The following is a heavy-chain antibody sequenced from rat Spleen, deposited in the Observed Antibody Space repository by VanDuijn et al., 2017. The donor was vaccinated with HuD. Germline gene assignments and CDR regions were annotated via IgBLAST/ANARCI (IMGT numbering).Heavy chain of an antibody. CDR3: TSPTGSFDF. CDR1: GLTFNNYW. CDR2: ITKTGGNT. D-gene: IGHD5-1*01. Sequence: EVQVVESGGGLVQPGRSLRLSCIASGLTFNNYWMTWIRQAPGKGLEWVASITKTGGNTYYPDSVKGRFTISRDNAKSTLYLQMNSLRSEDTATYYCTSPTGSFDFWGQGVMVTVSS. J-gene: IGHJ2*01. V-gene: IGHV5-31*01.